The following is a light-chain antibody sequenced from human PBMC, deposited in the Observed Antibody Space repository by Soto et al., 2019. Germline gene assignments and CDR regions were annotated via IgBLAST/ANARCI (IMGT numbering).Light chain of an antibody. CDR1: QSVSSY. CDR2: DAS. V-gene: IGKV3-11*01. CDR3: QQRSKWPPFT. J-gene: IGKJ4*01. Sequence: EIVLTQSPATLSLSPGERATLSCRASQSVSSYLAWYQQKPGQAPRLLIYDASNRATGIPARFSGSGSGTDLTLTISSLEPEDFAVYYCQQRSKWPPFTFGGGTKVEIK.